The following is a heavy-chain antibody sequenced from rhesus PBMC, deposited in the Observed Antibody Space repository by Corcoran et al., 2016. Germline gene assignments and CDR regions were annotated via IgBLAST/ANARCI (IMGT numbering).Heavy chain of an antibody. CDR2: INGNSGST. CDR1: GGSFSSYW. V-gene: IGHV4-80*01. D-gene: IGHD6-13*01. CDR3: ARPKYSSWSAVDY. Sequence: QVQLQESGPGLVKPSETLSLTCAVSGGSFSSYWWSWIRQPPGKGLDWVGEINGNSGSTNYNLSLNSRVTISKDASKNQFSLKLSSVTAADTAVYYCARPKYSSWSAVDYWGHGVLVTVSS. J-gene: IGHJ4*01.